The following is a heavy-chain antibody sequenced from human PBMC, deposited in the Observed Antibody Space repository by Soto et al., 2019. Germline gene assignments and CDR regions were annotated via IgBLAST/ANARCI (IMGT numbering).Heavy chain of an antibody. CDR3: ARGGAMGVDY. CDR2: INGDGGRT. Sequence: EVQLVESGGGSVQTGGSLRISCAASGFTFGSYWMDWVRQAPGKGLVWVSRINGDGGRTTYADSVKGRFTISRDNAHNTLYLQMDSLTADDTAVYYCARGGAMGVDYWGQGTLVTVSS. CDR1: GFTFGSYW. J-gene: IGHJ4*02. D-gene: IGHD1-26*01. V-gene: IGHV3-74*01.